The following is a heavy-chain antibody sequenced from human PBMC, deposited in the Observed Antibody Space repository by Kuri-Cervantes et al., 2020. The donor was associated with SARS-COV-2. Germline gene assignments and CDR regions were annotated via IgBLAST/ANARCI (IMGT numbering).Heavy chain of an antibody. CDR3: ARHFRHKDWLIPEVSTYFDS. CDR1: GYPFPTYW. Sequence: GESLKISCKGSGYPFPTYWISWVRQMPGKGLEWMGVIYPGDSDTRYSPSFQGQVTLSSDRSISTAYLQWSSLKASDTAIYYCARHFRHKDWLIPEVSTYFDSWGQGTLVTVSS. D-gene: IGHD3-22*01. CDR2: IYPGDSDT. V-gene: IGHV5-51*01. J-gene: IGHJ4*02.